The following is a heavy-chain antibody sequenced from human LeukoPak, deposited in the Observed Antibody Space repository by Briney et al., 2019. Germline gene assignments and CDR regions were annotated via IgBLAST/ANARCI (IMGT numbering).Heavy chain of an antibody. D-gene: IGHD5-18*01. Sequence: GGSLRLSCAASGFTFSTFAVIWVRQPPGKGLEWVSSIFPSGGEIHYADSVRGRFTISRDNSKSLLSLQMNSLRAEDTAIYYCATYRQVLLPFESWGQGTLVTVSS. J-gene: IGHJ4*02. CDR3: ATYRQVLLPFES. CDR2: IFPSGGEI. V-gene: IGHV3-23*01. CDR1: GFTFSTFA.